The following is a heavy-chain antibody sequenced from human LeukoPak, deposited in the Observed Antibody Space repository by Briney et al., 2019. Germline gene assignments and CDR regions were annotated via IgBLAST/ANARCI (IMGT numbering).Heavy chain of an antibody. J-gene: IGHJ3*02. D-gene: IGHD3-10*01. CDR1: GFTLSNYG. Sequence: PGGSLRLSCAVSGFTLSNYGMSWVRQAPGKGLEWVAGISDSGGRTNYADSVKGRFSISRDNPKNTLYLQMNSLRAEDTAVYYCAKDHMVRGGGDAFDIWGQGTMVTVSS. CDR2: ISDSGGRT. V-gene: IGHV3-23*01. CDR3: AKDHMVRGGGDAFDI.